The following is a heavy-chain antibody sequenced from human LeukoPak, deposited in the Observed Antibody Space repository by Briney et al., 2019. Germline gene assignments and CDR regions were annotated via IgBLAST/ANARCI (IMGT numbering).Heavy chain of an antibody. J-gene: IGHJ5*02. CDR2: ISGSGDST. D-gene: IGHD3-9*01. CDR3: ARDSRRYFDWLGFDP. Sequence: PGGSLRLSCAASGFTFSTYDMSWVRQAPGKGLKWVSSISGSGDSTYYADSVKGRFIIFRDNSKNTLYLQMNSLRAEDTAVYYCARDSRRYFDWLGFDPWGQGTLVTVSS. CDR1: GFTFSTYD. V-gene: IGHV3-23*01.